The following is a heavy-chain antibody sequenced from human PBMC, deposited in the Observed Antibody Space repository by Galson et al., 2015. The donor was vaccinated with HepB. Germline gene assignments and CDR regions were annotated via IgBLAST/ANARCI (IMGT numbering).Heavy chain of an antibody. CDR1: GYTFTNYW. CDR3: ARRSEDYRNFDY. J-gene: IGHJ4*02. Sequence: QSGAEVKKPGESMKISCKGSGYTFTNYWIGWVRQMPGKGLEWMGIIFPDDSDTKYSPSFQGQVTISADKSINTAYLQWSSLKASDTAMYYCARRSEDYRNFDYWGQGTLVAVSS. V-gene: IGHV5-51*01. D-gene: IGHD4-11*01. CDR2: IFPDDSDT.